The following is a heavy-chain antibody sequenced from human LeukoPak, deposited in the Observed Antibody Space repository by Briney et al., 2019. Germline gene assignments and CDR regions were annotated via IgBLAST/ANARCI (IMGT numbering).Heavy chain of an antibody. Sequence: ASVKVSCKASGYTFTSYGISWVRQAPGQRLEWMGWISAYNGNTNYAQKLQGRVTMTTDTSTSTAYMELRSLRSDDTAVYYCAREAITIFGVVRTQTTYGPHRFDPWGQGTLVTVSS. V-gene: IGHV1-18*01. D-gene: IGHD3-3*01. CDR3: AREAITIFGVVRTQTTYGPHRFDP. CDR2: ISAYNGNT. J-gene: IGHJ5*02. CDR1: GYTFTSYG.